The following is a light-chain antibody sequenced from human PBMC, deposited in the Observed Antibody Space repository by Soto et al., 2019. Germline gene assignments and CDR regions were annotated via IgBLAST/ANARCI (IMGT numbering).Light chain of an antibody. V-gene: IGLV2-14*01. CDR1: SSDIGDYNY. Sequence: QSVLTQPASVSGSPGQSIIISCTGTSSDIGDYNYVSWYQQHPGKAPKLLIYEVSHRPSGVSDRFSGSKSGNAASLTISGLQAEDEANYYCSSFTSSFTLVFGGGTKVTVL. J-gene: IGLJ2*01. CDR2: EVS. CDR3: SSFTSSFTLV.